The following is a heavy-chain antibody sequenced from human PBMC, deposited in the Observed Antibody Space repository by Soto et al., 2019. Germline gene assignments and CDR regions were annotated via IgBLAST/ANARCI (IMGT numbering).Heavy chain of an antibody. V-gene: IGHV4-39*01. CDR2: IYYSGST. CDR3: ARHGYSYAFDY. CDR1: GGSISSSRYY. D-gene: IGHD5-18*01. J-gene: IGHJ4*02. Sequence: QLQLQESGPGLVKPSETLSLTCTVSGGSISSSRYYWGWIRQPPGKGLEWIGSIYYSGSTYYNPSLKSRVTISVDTSKNQFSLKLSSVTAADTAVYYCARHGYSYAFDYWGQGTLVTVSS.